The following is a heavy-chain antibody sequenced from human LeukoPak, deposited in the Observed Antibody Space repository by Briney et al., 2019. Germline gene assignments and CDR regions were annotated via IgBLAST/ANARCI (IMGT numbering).Heavy chain of an antibody. Sequence: AGGSLRLSCAASGFIVSSKYMSWVRQAPGKGLEWVSVIYSGGSTYYAASVEGRFTISRDNSKNTVYLQMNSLRVEDTAVYYCVRAGPIDHWGQGTLVTVSS. CDR1: GFIVSSKY. J-gene: IGHJ4*02. CDR2: IYSGGST. CDR3: VRAGPIDH. V-gene: IGHV3-53*01.